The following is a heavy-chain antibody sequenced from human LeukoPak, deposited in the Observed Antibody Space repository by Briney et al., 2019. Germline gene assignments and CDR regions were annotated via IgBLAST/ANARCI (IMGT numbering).Heavy chain of an antibody. J-gene: IGHJ6*03. CDR2: IGTASDT. D-gene: IGHD1-1*01. CDR1: GFTFSSFD. V-gene: IGHV3-13*01. CDR3: ARGPPRGKYYYMDV. Sequence: GGSLRLSCAASGFTFSSFDMHWVRQPTGQGLEWVSTIGTASDTYYPGSVEGRFTLSRDHAKNSLYLQMNSLTAGDTAVYYYARGPPRGKYYYMDVWGKGTTVTVFS.